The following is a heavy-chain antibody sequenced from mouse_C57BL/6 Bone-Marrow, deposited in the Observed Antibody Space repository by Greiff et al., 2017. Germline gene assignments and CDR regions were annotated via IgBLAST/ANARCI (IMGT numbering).Heavy chain of an antibody. Sequence: EVKLMESGPGLAKPSQTLTLTCSVTGYSITSDYWNWIRKFPGNKLEYMGYISYSGSTYYNPSLKSRISITPDTYKNQYFLQLNSVSTEDTATYYCARNWNGGDCFDYWGQGTTLTVSA. J-gene: IGHJ2*01. D-gene: IGHD4-1*01. CDR2: ISYSGST. CDR1: GYSITSDY. CDR3: ARNWNGGDCFDY. V-gene: IGHV3-8*01.